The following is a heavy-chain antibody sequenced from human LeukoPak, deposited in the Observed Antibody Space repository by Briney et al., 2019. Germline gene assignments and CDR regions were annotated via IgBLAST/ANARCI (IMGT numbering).Heavy chain of an antibody. CDR3: VRASSTTAAGLFDY. J-gene: IGHJ4*02. Sequence: LSGGSLRLSCAASGFTVSSNFMSWVRQGPGKGLEWVSVIYSGGYTVYTDSVKGRFTISRDNSENTLYLQMNSLRADDTAVYYCVRASSTTAAGLFDYWGQGTLLTVSS. V-gene: IGHV3-53*01. CDR2: IYSGGYT. CDR1: GFTVSSNF. D-gene: IGHD6-13*01.